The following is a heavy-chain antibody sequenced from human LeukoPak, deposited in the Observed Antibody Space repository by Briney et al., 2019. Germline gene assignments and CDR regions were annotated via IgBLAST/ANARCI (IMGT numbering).Heavy chain of an antibody. CDR3: ARGMGWRDLLSGYSPSGGVVYAFDV. J-gene: IGHJ3*01. CDR2: AYSSGTP. CDR1: VRSMSSCGHH. V-gene: IGHV4-31*03. Sequence: PSETMSLTCTVSVRSMSSCGHHWTWIRQDRGGVLEWIGYAYSSGTPYYIPSLKSRLIISVDTSKNQFSLKLRSVTAADTDLYYCARGMGWRDLLSGYSPSGGVVYAFDVWGKGTMVTVSS. D-gene: IGHD3-3*01.